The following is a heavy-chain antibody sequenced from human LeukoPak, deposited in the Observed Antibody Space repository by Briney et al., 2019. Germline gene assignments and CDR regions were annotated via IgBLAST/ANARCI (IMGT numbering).Heavy chain of an antibody. J-gene: IGHJ4*02. D-gene: IGHD3-22*01. CDR2: IYYSGST. CDR3: ARRYDSSGYDNQGGFDY. Sequence: SETLSLTCTVSGGSISSYYWSWIRQPPGTGLEWIGYIYYSGSTNYNPSLTSRVTISVDTSKNQFSLKLSSVTAAATAVYYCARRYDSSGYDNQGGFDYWGQGTLVTVSS. CDR1: GGSISSYY. V-gene: IGHV4-59*08.